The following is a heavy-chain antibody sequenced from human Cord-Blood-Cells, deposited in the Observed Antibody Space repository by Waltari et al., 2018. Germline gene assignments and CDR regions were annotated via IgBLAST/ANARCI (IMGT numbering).Heavy chain of an antibody. D-gene: IGHD5-18*01. CDR1: GFTFSSYA. CDR3: ACNSYGYRAFDI. Sequence: QVQLVESGGGVVQPGRSLRLSCAASGFTFSSYAMHWVRQAPGKGLEWVAVISYDGSNKYYADSVKGRFTISRDNSKNTLYLQMNSLRAEDTAVYYCACNSYGYRAFDIWGQGTMVTVSS. V-gene: IGHV3-30-3*01. J-gene: IGHJ3*02. CDR2: ISYDGSNK.